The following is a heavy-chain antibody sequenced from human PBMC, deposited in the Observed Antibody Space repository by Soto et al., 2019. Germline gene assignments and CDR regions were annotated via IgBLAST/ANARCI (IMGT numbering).Heavy chain of an antibody. D-gene: IGHD5-18*01. J-gene: IGHJ4*02. CDR1: GFTFSSYA. CDR2: ISGSGGST. Sequence: EVQLLESGGGLVQPGGSLRLSCAASGFTFSSYAMSWVRQAPGKGLEWVSAISGSGGSTYYADSVKGRFTISRDNSKNTLYLQMNSLRAEETAVYYCAKAGIQLWLRALDYWGQGTLVTVSS. V-gene: IGHV3-23*01. CDR3: AKAGIQLWLRALDY.